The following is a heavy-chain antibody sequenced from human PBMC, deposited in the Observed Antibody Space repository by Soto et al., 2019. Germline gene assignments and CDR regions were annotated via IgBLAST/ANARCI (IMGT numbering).Heavy chain of an antibody. CDR2: ISAYNGNT. J-gene: IGHJ5*02. Sequence: QVQLVQSGAEVKKPGSSVKVSCKASGGTFSSYAISWVRQAPGQGLEWMGWISAYNGNTNYAQKLQGRVTMTTDTSTSTAYMELRSLRSDDTAVYYCARTPGQYYGGNGWFDPWGQGTLVTVSS. CDR3: ARTPGQYYGGNGWFDP. V-gene: IGHV1-18*01. D-gene: IGHD4-17*01. CDR1: GGTFSSYA.